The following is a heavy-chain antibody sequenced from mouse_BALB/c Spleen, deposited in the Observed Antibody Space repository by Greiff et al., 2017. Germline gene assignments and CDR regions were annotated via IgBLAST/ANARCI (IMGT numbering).Heavy chain of an antibody. D-gene: IGHD1-2*01. J-gene: IGHJ2*01. CDR2: ISSGSSTI. V-gene: IGHV5-17*02. CDR1: GFTFSSFG. Sequence: EVHLVESGGGLVQPGGSRKLSCAASGFTFSSFGMHWVRQAPEKGLEWVAYISSGSSTIYYADTVKGRFTISRDNPKNTLFLHMTSLRSEDTAMYYCARSGYGYDYFDYWGQGTTLTVSS. CDR3: ARSGYGYDYFDY.